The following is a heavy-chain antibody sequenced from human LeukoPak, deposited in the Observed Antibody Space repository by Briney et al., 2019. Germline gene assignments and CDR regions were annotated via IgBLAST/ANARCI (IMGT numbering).Heavy chain of an antibody. CDR1: GGSFRGYY. J-gene: IGHJ6*02. Sequence: PSETLSLTCAVYGGSFRGYYWSWIRQPPGKGLEWIGEINHSGSTNYNPSLKSRVTISVDTSKNQYSLKLSSVTAADTAVYYCARRVAAAGTDGMDVWGQGTTVTVSS. CDR3: ARRVAAAGTDGMDV. CDR2: INHSGST. D-gene: IGHD6-13*01. V-gene: IGHV4-34*01.